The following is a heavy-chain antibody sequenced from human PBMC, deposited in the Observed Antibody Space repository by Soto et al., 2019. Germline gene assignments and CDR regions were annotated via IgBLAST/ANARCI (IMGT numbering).Heavy chain of an antibody. J-gene: IGHJ4*02. CDR3: AKAKTWIQLWSEFDY. CDR1: GFTFDDYA. D-gene: IGHD5-18*01. V-gene: IGHV3-9*01. CDR2: ISWNSGSI. Sequence: EVPLVESGGGLVQPGRSLRLSCAASGFTFDDYAMHWVRQAPGKGLEWVSGISWNSGSIGYADSVKGRFTISRDNAKNSLYLQMNSLRAEVTALYYCAKAKTWIQLWSEFDYWGQGTLVTVSS.